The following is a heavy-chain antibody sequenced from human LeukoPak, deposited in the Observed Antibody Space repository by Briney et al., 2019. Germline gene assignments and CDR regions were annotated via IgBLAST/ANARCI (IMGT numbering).Heavy chain of an antibody. D-gene: IGHD2-2*01. V-gene: IGHV3-66*01. CDR1: GFTVSSNY. J-gene: IGHJ6*02. CDR2: TYSGGST. CDR3: ARDFCSSTSCPDRYGMDV. Sequence: GGSLRLSCAASGFTVSSNYMNWVRQAPGKGLEWVSVTYSGGSTYYADSVKGRFTISRDNAKNSLYLQMNSLRAEDTAVYYCARDFCSSTSCPDRYGMDVWGQGTTVTVSS.